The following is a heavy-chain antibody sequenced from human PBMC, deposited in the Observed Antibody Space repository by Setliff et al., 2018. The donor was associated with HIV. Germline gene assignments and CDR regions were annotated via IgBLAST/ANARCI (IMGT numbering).Heavy chain of an antibody. Sequence: GGSLRLSCAASGLTFSSYTMNWVRQAPGKGLVWVSRISSDGTSKSYADSVKGRFTISRDNAKNSLYLQMNSLRVEDTAVYYCATDCAVVGGTGSLDSWGQGTLVTVSS. J-gene: IGHJ4*02. CDR2: ISSDGTSK. D-gene: IGHD1-26*01. CDR1: GLTFSSYT. CDR3: ATDCAVVGGTGSLDS. V-gene: IGHV3-74*01.